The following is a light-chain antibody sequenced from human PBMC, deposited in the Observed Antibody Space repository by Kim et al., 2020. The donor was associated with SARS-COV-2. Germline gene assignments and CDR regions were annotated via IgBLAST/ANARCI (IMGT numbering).Light chain of an antibody. J-gene: IGLJ3*02. CDR2: NVS. Sequence: QSALTQPASVSGSPGQSITISCTGTSSDIGGYNYVPWYQQHPGKAPKLMIYNVSKRPSGVSNRFSGSKSDNTASLTISGLQAEDEAHYYCSSYTRSSTWVFGGGTQLTVL. V-gene: IGLV2-14*03. CDR3: SSYTRSSTWV. CDR1: SSDIGGYNY.